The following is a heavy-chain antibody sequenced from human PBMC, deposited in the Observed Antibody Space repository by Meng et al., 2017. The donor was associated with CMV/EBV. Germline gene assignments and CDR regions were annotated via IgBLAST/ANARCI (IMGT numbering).Heavy chain of an antibody. D-gene: IGHD2-2*01. V-gene: IGHV3-21*01. Sequence: GGPLRLSCAASGFTFSSYSMNWVRQAPGKGLEWVSSISSSSSYIYYADSVKGRFTISRDNAKNSLYLQMNSLRAEDTAVYYCARDMVVPATASYYFDYWGQGTLVTVSS. CDR3: ARDMVVPATASYYFDY. CDR2: ISSSSSYI. J-gene: IGHJ4*02. CDR1: GFTFSSYS.